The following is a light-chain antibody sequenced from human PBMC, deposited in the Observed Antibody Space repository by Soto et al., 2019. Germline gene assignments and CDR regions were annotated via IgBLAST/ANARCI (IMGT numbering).Light chain of an antibody. CDR3: SSFTGTSSQYV. Sequence: QSALTQPASVSGSPGQSITFSCTGSNSDIGGSVYVSWYQQHPGKAPKLMIYEVNNWPSGVSSRFSGSKSGNTASLTISGLQAEDEASYCCSSFTGTSSQYVFGSGTKLTVL. V-gene: IGLV2-14*01. CDR1: NSDIGGSVY. J-gene: IGLJ1*01. CDR2: EVN.